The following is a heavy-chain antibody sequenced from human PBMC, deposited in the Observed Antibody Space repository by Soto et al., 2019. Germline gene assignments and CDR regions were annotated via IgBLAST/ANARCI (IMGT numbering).Heavy chain of an antibody. J-gene: IGHJ4*02. Sequence: EVQLVESGGGLVQPGGSLRLSCGASGFTVSSNHMTWVRQAPGKGLEWVSIIYSGGSTSYADSVKGRFTIPRDNSKNTVYLQMNSLIAEDTAVYYCARAYTGFDYWCQGTLVTVSS. CDR3: ARAYTGFDY. CDR2: IYSGGST. CDR1: GFTVSSNH. D-gene: IGHD1-1*01. V-gene: IGHV3-66*01.